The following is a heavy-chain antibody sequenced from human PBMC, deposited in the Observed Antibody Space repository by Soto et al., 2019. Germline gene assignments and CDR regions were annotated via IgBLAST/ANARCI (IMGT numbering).Heavy chain of an antibody. Sequence: ASVKVSCKASGYTFTSYAMHWVRQAPGQRLEWMGWINAGNGNTKYSQKFQGRVTITRDTSASTAYMELSSLRSEDTAVYYCARADYGDYCFGYWGQGTLVTVSS. CDR2: INAGNGNT. CDR1: GYTFTSYA. V-gene: IGHV1-3*01. CDR3: ARADYGDYCFGY. D-gene: IGHD4-17*01. J-gene: IGHJ4*02.